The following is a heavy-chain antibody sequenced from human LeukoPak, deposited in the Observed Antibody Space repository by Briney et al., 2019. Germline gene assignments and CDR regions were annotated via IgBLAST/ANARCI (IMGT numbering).Heavy chain of an antibody. Sequence: GVSLRLSCAASGFTFSSYWMHWVRPAPGEGLTWVSRISGDGCSTSYADSVKGRFTISRDNARNTLYLQMNSLRAEDTAVYYCATYGNGWFQPLDNWGQGTLVTV. V-gene: IGHV3-74*01. J-gene: IGHJ4*02. D-gene: IGHD2-8*01. CDR3: ATYGNGWFQPLDN. CDR1: GFTFSSYW. CDR2: ISGDGCST.